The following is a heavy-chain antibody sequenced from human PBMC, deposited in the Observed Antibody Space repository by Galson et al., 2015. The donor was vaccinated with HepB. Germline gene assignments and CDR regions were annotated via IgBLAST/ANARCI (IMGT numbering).Heavy chain of an antibody. J-gene: IGHJ5*02. Sequence: SVKVSCKASGYTFTSYAMHWVRQAPGQRLEWMGWINAGNGNTKYSQKFQGRVTITADKSTSTAYMELSSLRSEDTAVYYCAREVAVAGTGNWFDPWGQGTLVTVSS. D-gene: IGHD6-19*01. CDR1: GYTFTSYA. CDR3: AREVAVAGTGNWFDP. CDR2: INAGNGNT. V-gene: IGHV1-3*01.